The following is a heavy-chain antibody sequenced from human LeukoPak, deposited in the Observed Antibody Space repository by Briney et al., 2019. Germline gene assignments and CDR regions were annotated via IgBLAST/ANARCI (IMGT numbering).Heavy chain of an antibody. CDR1: GFTFSSDA. CDR2: ISGSGGST. CDR3: AKGLRITMVRGVIMISDY. V-gene: IGHV3-23*01. J-gene: IGHJ4*02. Sequence: GGSLRLSCAASGFTFSSDAMSWVRQAPGKGLEWVSAISGSGGSTYYADSVKGRFTISRDNTKNTLYLQMNSLRAEDTAVYYCAKGLRITMVRGVIMISDYWGQGTLVTVSS. D-gene: IGHD3-10*01.